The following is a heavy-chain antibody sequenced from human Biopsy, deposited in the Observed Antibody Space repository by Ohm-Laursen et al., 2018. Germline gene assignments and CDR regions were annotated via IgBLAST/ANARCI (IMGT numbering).Heavy chain of an antibody. CDR2: ISPKRGGT. J-gene: IGHJ3*01. CDR1: GYAVNDYF. V-gene: IGHV1-2*02. CDR3: ERDIMNRIAGLVARSDVFDV. D-gene: IGHD3-16*01. Sequence: ASVKVFCQGSGYAVNDYFLHWLRQAPGQGTGWMGWISPKRGGTNYAEKFQGRVTKTTDTSTSTVYLELRRLISDVTAVYYCERDIMNRIAGLVARSDVFDVWGQGTLVTVSS.